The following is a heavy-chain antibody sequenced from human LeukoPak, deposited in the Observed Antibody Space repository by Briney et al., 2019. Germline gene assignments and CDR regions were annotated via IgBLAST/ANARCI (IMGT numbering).Heavy chain of an antibody. Sequence: SETLSLTCTVSGGSISSYYWSWIRQPAGKGLEWIGYIYYSGSTNYNPSLKSRVTISVDTSKNQFSLRLSSVTAADTAVYYCARESFGGSPLAHWGQGTLVTVSS. CDR3: ARESFGGSPLAH. D-gene: IGHD2-15*01. CDR1: GGSISSYY. V-gene: IGHV4-59*01. J-gene: IGHJ4*02. CDR2: IYYSGST.